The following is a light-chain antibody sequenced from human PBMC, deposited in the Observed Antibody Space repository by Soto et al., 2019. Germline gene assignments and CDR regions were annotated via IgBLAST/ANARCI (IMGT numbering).Light chain of an antibody. Sequence: EIVLTQSPGTLSLSPGERATLSCRASQSVSSSYLAWYQQKPGQAPRLLIYGASSGATGIPDRFSGSGSGTDFTLTISRLEPEDFAVYYCQQYGSLWTFGQGTKVDIK. CDR1: QSVSSSY. CDR3: QQYGSLWT. V-gene: IGKV3-20*01. J-gene: IGKJ1*01. CDR2: GAS.